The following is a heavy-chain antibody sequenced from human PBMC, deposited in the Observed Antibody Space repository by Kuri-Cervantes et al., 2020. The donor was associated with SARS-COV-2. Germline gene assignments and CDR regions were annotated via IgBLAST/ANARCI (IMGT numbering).Heavy chain of an antibody. V-gene: IGHV4-34*01. Sequence: SETLSLTCAVYGGSFSDYYWSWVRQPPGKGLEWIGEINHSGNTNYDPSLKSRVTISVDTSKNQFSLKLNSVTAADTAVYYCARHPEYCTNTSCLKSYVEYWGQGTLVTVSS. CDR2: INHSGNT. D-gene: IGHD2-2*01. CDR3: ARHPEYCTNTSCLKSYVEY. CDR1: GGSFSDYY. J-gene: IGHJ4*02.